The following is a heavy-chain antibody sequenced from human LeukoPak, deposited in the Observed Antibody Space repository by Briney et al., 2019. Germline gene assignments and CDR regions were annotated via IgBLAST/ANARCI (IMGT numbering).Heavy chain of an antibody. J-gene: IGHJ5*02. D-gene: IGHD2-15*01. CDR1: GYTLTELS. Sequence: ASVKVSCKVSGYTLTELSMRWVRQAPGKGLEWMGGFDPEDGETIYAQKFQGRVTMTEDTSTDTAYMELSSLRSEDTAVYYCAIGTGYCSGGSCYRWFDPWGQGTLVTVSS. CDR2: FDPEDGET. V-gene: IGHV1-24*01. CDR3: AIGTGYCSGGSCYRWFDP.